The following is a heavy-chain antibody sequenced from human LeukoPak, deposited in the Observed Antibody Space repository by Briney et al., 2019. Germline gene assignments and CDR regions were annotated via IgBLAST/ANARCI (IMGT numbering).Heavy chain of an antibody. CDR1: GGSISSYY. CDR2: IYYSGST. CDR3: ARDSVVVVAATRTYYYGMDV. D-gene: IGHD2-15*01. J-gene: IGHJ6*04. V-gene: IGHV4-59*01. Sequence: SETLSLTGTVSGGSISSYYWSWIRQPPGKGLEWIGYIYYSGSTNYNPSLKSRVTISVDTSKNHFSLKLSSVTTADTAVYYCARDSVVVVAATRTYYYGMDVWGKGTTVTVSS.